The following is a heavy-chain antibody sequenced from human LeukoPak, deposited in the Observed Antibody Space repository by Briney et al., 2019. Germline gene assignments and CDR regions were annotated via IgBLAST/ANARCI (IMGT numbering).Heavy chain of an antibody. CDR2: ISSSSSTI. CDR1: GFTFSSYS. V-gene: IGHV3-48*01. Sequence: PGGSLRLSCTASGFTFSSYSMNWVRQAPGKGLEWVSYISSSSSTIYYADSVKDRFTVSRDNVQNSLYLQMNSLRAEDTAVYHCARGRVTMIVVVITIDAFDIWGQGTMVTVSS. D-gene: IGHD3-22*01. CDR3: ARGRVTMIVVVITIDAFDI. J-gene: IGHJ3*02.